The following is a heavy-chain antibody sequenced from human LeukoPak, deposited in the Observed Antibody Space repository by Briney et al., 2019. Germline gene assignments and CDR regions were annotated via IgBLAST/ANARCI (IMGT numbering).Heavy chain of an antibody. CDR2: IYYSGST. Sequence: SETLSFTYTVSGGSISSSSYYWGWIRQPPGKGLEWIGSIYYSGSTYYNPSLKSRVTISVDTSKNQFSLKLSSVTAADTAVYYCARSWQRSGYLNWFDPWGQGTLVTVSS. D-gene: IGHD3-22*01. CDR1: GGSISSSSYY. CDR3: ARSWQRSGYLNWFDP. J-gene: IGHJ5*02. V-gene: IGHV4-39*01.